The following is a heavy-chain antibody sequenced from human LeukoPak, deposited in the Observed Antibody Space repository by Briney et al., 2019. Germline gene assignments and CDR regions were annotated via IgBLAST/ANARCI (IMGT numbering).Heavy chain of an antibody. Sequence: PGGSLRLSCAASGFTFSSYAMSWVRQSPGKGLEWVSSISESGGHTYYADSVKGRFTISRDNSKNTLYLQMNSLRAEDTAVYYCAKALYGCFDYWGQGTLVTVSS. CDR1: GFTFSSYA. D-gene: IGHD2/OR15-2a*01. CDR3: AKALYGCFDY. CDR2: ISESGGHT. V-gene: IGHV3-23*01. J-gene: IGHJ4*02.